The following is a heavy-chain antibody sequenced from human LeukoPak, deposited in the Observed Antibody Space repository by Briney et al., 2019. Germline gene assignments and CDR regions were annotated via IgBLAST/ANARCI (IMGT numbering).Heavy chain of an antibody. D-gene: IGHD2-15*01. J-gene: IGHJ5*02. V-gene: IGHV3-73*01. CDR1: GFTFSGSA. CDR2: IDKKDNLYAT. Sequence: GGSLRLFCVASGFTFSGSAVHWVRQSSGKGLEWVGHIDKKDNLYATAYAESVKGRFTISRDDSKDTAFLHMDSLKTEDTALYYCTRDRGTYNWFDPWGQGTLVTVSS. CDR3: TRDRGTYNWFDP.